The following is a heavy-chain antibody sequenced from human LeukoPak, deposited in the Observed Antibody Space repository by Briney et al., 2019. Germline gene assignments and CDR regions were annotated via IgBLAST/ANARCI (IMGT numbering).Heavy chain of an antibody. CDR2: IDTRGST. J-gene: IGHJ6*03. Sequence: PSETLFLTRAVSGGSISSYYWSWIRQPPGEGLEWIGYIDTRGSTNYKSSLKSRVTISLDTSKNQFSLKMRSVTAADTAVYFCARLLTYCTGTSCYYMDVWGKGTTVTVSS. CDR1: GGSISSYY. D-gene: IGHD2-8*02. CDR3: ARLLTYCTGTSCYYMDV. V-gene: IGHV4-4*09.